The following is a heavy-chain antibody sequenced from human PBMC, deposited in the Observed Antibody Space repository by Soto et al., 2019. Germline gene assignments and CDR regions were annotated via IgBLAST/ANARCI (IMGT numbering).Heavy chain of an antibody. CDR3: ARERFTKLRFLEWSPTGPLRDYYYYGMDV. D-gene: IGHD3-3*01. J-gene: IGHJ6*02. Sequence: QVQLVESGGGLVKPGGSLRLSCAASGFTFSDYYMSWIRQAPGKGLEWVSYISSSSSYTNYADSVKGRFTISRDNAKNSLYLQMNGLRAEDTAVYYCARERFTKLRFLEWSPTGPLRDYYYYGMDVWGQGTTVTVSS. CDR1: GFTFSDYY. CDR2: ISSSSSYT. V-gene: IGHV3-11*06.